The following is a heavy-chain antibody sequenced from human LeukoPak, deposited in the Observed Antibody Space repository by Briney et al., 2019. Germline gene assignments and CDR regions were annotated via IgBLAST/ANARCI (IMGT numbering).Heavy chain of an antibody. CDR2: ISSSGSTI. CDR1: GFTFSSYE. Sequence: GGSLRLSCAASGFTFSSYEMNWVRQAPGKGLEWVSYISSSGSTIYYTDSVKGRFTISRDNGKDSLYLQMYSLRAEDTAVYYCARDPVCDHWGQGTLVTVSS. V-gene: IGHV3-48*03. CDR3: ARDPVCDH. J-gene: IGHJ4*02.